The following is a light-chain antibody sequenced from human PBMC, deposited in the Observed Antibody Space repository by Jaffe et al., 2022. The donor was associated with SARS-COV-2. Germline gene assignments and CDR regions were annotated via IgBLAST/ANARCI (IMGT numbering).Light chain of an antibody. CDR1: SSDVGGSNY. CDR3: SSYTNSGTFWV. J-gene: IGLJ3*02. Sequence: QSALTQPASVSGSPGQSITISCTGTSSDVGGSNYVSWYQQHPVKAPKLMIYEVSNRPSGVSNRFSGSKSASTAYLTISGLQAEDEADYYCSSYTNSGTFWVFGGGTRLTVL. V-gene: IGLV2-14*01. CDR2: EVS.